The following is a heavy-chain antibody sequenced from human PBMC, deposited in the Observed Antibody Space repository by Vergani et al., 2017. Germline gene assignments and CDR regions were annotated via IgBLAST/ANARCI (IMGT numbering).Heavy chain of an antibody. CDR3: ARGSAYGSGSYRAFDI. Sequence: EVQLVESGGGLVQPGGSLRLSCAASGFTFSSYEMNWVRQAPGKGLEWVSYISSSGSTIYYADSVKGRFTISRDNAKNSLYLQMNSLRAEDTAVYYCARGSAYGSGSYRAFDIWGQGTMVTVSS. CDR1: GFTFSSYE. D-gene: IGHD3-10*01. CDR2: ISSSGSTI. J-gene: IGHJ3*02. V-gene: IGHV3-48*03.